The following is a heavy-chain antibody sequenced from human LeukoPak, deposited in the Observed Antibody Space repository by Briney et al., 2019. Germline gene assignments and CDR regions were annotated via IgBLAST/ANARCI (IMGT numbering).Heavy chain of an antibody. CDR1: GFTFDDYA. J-gene: IGHJ6*02. CDR2: ISWNSGSI. V-gene: IGHV3-9*01. D-gene: IGHD5-18*01. Sequence: GGSLRLSCAVSGFTFDDYAMHWVRQAPGEGLEWVSGISWNSGSIGYADSVKGRFAISRDNAQNSVHLQMDSLRAEDTALYYCAKDRDSYGFNGMDVWGQGTTVSVSS. CDR3: AKDRDSYGFNGMDV.